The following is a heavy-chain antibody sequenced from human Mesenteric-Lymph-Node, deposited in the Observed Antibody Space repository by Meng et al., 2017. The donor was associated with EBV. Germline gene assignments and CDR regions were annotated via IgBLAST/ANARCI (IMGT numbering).Heavy chain of an antibody. CDR1: GGSFNSED. CDR2: ITPRFETA. CDR3: ARDFSHDPYDSSGPAYYLDY. J-gene: IGHJ4*02. V-gene: IGHV1-69*06. D-gene: IGHD3-22*01. Sequence: QVHMEQSGADVKKPGSSVKVACKTTGGSFNSEDIHWLRQAPGQGFEWMGGITPRFETAEYAQKFRGRVTITADKSTSTVYMELSRLTSDDTAVYYCARDFSHDPYDSSGPAYYLDYWGQGTLVTVSS.